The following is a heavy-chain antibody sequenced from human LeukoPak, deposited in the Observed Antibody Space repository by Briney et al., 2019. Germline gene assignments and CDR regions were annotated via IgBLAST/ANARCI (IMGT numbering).Heavy chain of an antibody. V-gene: IGHV3-33*01. D-gene: IGHD2-15*01. Sequence: GESLRLSCAASGFTFSSYGMHWVRQAPGKGLEWVAVIWYDGSNKYYADSVKGRFTISRDNSKNTLYLQMNSLRAEDTAVYYCARDPEGYCSGGSCLGYYFDYWGQGTLVTVSS. CDR3: ARDPEGYCSGGSCLGYYFDY. CDR2: IWYDGSNK. J-gene: IGHJ4*02. CDR1: GFTFSSYG.